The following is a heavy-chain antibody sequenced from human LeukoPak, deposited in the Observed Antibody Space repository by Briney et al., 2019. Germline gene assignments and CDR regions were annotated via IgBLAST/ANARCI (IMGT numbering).Heavy chain of an antibody. Sequence: ASVKVSCKASGYTFTGYYMHWVRQAPGQGLEWMGRINPNSGGTNYAQKFRGRVTMTTDTSITTAYMELSRLRFDDTAVYYCARRGQDYWGQGTLVTVSS. V-gene: IGHV1-2*06. D-gene: IGHD3-10*01. CDR1: GYTFTGYY. CDR2: INPNSGGT. CDR3: ARRGQDY. J-gene: IGHJ4*02.